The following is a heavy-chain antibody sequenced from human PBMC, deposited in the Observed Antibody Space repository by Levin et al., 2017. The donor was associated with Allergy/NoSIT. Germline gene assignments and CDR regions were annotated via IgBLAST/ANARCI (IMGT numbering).Heavy chain of an antibody. D-gene: IGHD6-19*01. CDR1: GVSVNDHY. Sequence: SETLSLTCSVSGVSVNDHYWSWVRQPAGKGLEWIGRIYTTGRTNFNPSFRSRVTISLDTSKNQFSLRLSSVTAADTALYYCARDQFVAVPATSWFDPWGQGILVTVSS. CDR2: IYTTGRT. J-gene: IGHJ5*02. CDR3: ARDQFVAVPATSWFDP. V-gene: IGHV4-4*07.